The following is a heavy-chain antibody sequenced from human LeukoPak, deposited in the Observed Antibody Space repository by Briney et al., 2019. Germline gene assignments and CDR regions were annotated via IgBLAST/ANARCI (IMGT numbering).Heavy chain of an antibody. V-gene: IGHV3-30*03. Sequence: DSVKGRFTISRDNSKNTLYLQMNSLRAEDTAVYYCAADEGYYDSSGYYYVLYYWGQGTLVTVSS. J-gene: IGHJ4*02. CDR3: AADEGYYDSSGYYYVLYY. D-gene: IGHD3-22*01.